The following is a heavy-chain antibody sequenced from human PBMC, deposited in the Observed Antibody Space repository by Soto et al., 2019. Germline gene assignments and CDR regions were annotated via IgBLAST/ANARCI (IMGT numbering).Heavy chain of an antibody. CDR3: AKDTYYDFWSGYSNRFDY. CDR2: ISWNSGSI. Sequence: GGSLRLSCAASGFTFDDYAMHWVRQAPGKGLEWVSGISWNSGSIVYADSVKGRFTISRDNAKNSLYLQMNSLRAEDTALYYCAKDTYYDFWSGYSNRFDYWGQGTLVTVSS. J-gene: IGHJ4*02. D-gene: IGHD3-3*01. V-gene: IGHV3-9*01. CDR1: GFTFDDYA.